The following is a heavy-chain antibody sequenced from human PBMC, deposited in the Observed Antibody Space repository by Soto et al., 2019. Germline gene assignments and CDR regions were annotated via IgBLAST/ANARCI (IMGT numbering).Heavy chain of an antibody. V-gene: IGHV3-23*01. D-gene: IGHD1-26*01. J-gene: IGHJ6*03. CDR1: GFTFSSYA. CDR3: ARDPRGYYYMDV. Sequence: GGSLRLSCAASGFTFSSYAMSWVRQAPGKGLEWVAVISGSGSSTYYADSVKGRFTISRDNSKNTLYLQMNSLRAEDTAVYYCARDPRGYYYMDVWGKGTTVTVSS. CDR2: ISGSGSST.